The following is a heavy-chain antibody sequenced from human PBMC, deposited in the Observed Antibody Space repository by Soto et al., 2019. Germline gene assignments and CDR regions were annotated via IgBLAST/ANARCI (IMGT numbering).Heavy chain of an antibody. CDR3: AKYSPGAARSY. CDR2: ISYDGSNK. V-gene: IGHV3-30*18. Sequence: QVQLVESGGGVVQPGRSLRLSCAASGFTFSSYGMHWVRQAPGKGLEWVAVISYDGSNKYYADSVKGRFTISRDNSKNTLYLQMNSLRAEDTAVYYCAKYSPGAARSYWGQGTLVTVSS. D-gene: IGHD6-6*01. J-gene: IGHJ4*02. CDR1: GFTFSSYG.